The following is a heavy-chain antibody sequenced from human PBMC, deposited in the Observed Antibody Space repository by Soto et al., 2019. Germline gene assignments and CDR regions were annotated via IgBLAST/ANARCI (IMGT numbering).Heavy chain of an antibody. J-gene: IGHJ4*02. D-gene: IGHD3-16*01. Sequence: QVQLVESGGGVVQPGRSLRLSCAASGFTFSSYGMHWVRQAPGKGLEWVAVIWYDGSNKYYADSVKGRFTISRDNSKKTLYPKRNSLEAEDTAVYYWAGAGGGEFSVPFDYWGQGTLVTVSS. CDR3: AGAGGGEFSVPFDY. V-gene: IGHV3-33*01. CDR2: IWYDGSNK. CDR1: GFTFSSYG.